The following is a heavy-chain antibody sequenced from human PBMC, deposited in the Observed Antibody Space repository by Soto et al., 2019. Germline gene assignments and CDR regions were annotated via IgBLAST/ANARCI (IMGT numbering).Heavy chain of an antibody. CDR3: ARDCPLGDYTRGFYYYGMDV. Sequence: QVQLQESGPGLVKPSQTLSLTCTVSGGSISSGDYYWSWIRQPPGRGLEWIGYIYYSGSTYYNPSLKSRVTISVDTSKNQFSLKLSSVTAADTAVYYCARDCPLGDYTRGFYYYGMDVWGQGTTVTVSS. V-gene: IGHV4-30-4*01. J-gene: IGHJ6*02. D-gene: IGHD4-17*01. CDR1: GGSISSGDYY. CDR2: IYYSGST.